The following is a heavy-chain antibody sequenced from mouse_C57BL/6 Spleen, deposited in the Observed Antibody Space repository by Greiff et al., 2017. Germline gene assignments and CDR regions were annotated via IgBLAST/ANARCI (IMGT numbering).Heavy chain of an antibody. Sequence: QVLLKQSGPGLVAPSQSLSITCTVSGFSLTSYGVDWVRQSPGKGLEWLGVIWGVGSTNYNSALKSRLSISKDNSKSQVFLKMNSLQTDDTAMYYCATSYHSNRGYAMDYWGQGTSVTVSS. J-gene: IGHJ4*01. D-gene: IGHD2-5*01. CDR1: GFSLTSYG. V-gene: IGHV2-6*01. CDR2: IWGVGST. CDR3: ATSYHSNRGYAMDY.